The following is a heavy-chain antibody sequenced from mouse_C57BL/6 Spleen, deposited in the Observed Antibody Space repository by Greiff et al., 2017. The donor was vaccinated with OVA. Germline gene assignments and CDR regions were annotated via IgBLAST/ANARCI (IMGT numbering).Heavy chain of an antibody. J-gene: IGHJ3*01. Sequence: VQLQQSGAELVRPGTSVKVSCKASGYAFTNYLIEWVKQRPGQGLEWIGVINPGSGGTNYNEKFQGKATLTADKSSSTAYMQLSSLTSEDSAVYFCARSPIYYGNPFAYWGQGTLVTVSA. CDR1: GYAFTNYL. CDR2: INPGSGGT. D-gene: IGHD2-1*01. V-gene: IGHV1-54*01. CDR3: ARSPIYYGNPFAY.